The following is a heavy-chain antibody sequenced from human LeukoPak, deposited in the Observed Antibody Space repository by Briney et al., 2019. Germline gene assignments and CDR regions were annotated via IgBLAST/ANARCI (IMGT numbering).Heavy chain of an antibody. CDR2: INHSGST. D-gene: IGHD3-9*01. CDR3: ERRDDILPGYSNWFDP. Sequence: SETLSLTCAVYGGSFSGYYWSWIRQPPGKGLEGIGEINHSGSTNYNPSLKSRVTISVDTSKNQFSLKLSSVTAADTAVYYCERRDDILPGYSNWFDPWGQGTLVTVSS. CDR1: GGSFSGYY. V-gene: IGHV4-34*01. J-gene: IGHJ5*02.